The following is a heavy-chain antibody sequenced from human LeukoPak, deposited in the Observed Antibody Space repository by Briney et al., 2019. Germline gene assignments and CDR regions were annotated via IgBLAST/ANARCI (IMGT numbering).Heavy chain of an antibody. V-gene: IGHV5-51*01. CDR3: ARRHSLDYKLSFFNY. CDR2: IYPSDSDT. D-gene: IGHD4-11*01. J-gene: IGHJ4*02. CDR1: GFTFSNYW. Sequence: GESLKISCSVSGFTFSNYWIAWVRQMPGKSLEWMGIIYPSDSDTRYSPSFQGQVTISADKSINTAYLQWSSLKAADTAMYFCARRHSLDYKLSFFNYGGKEPLVPVSS.